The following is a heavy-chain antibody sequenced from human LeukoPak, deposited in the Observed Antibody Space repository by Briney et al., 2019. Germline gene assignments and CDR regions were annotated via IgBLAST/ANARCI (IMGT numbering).Heavy chain of an antibody. D-gene: IGHD3-10*01. CDR3: TTLLWFGETRFDY. V-gene: IGHV3-15*01. Sequence: PGGSLRLSCAASGFTFSNAWMSRVRQAPGKGLEWVGRIKSKTDGGTTDYAAPVKGRFTISRDDSKNTLYLQMNSLKTEDTAVYYYTTLLWFGETRFDYWGQGTLVTVSS. CDR2: IKSKTDGGTT. CDR1: GFTFSNAW. J-gene: IGHJ4*02.